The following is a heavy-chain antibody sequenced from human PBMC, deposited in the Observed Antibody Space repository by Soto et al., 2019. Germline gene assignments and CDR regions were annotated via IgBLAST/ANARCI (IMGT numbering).Heavy chain of an antibody. V-gene: IGHV4-4*07. J-gene: IGHJ6*02. Sequence: SDTLSLTCTVSGGSISSYYWSWIRQPAGKGLEWIGRIYTSGSTNYNPSLKSRVTMSVDTSKNQFSLKLSSVTAADTAVYYCARDDIVVVPAALPTDYYYYYGMDVWGQGTTVTVSS. CDR1: GGSISSYY. CDR3: ARDDIVVVPAALPTDYYYYYGMDV. CDR2: IYTSGST. D-gene: IGHD2-2*01.